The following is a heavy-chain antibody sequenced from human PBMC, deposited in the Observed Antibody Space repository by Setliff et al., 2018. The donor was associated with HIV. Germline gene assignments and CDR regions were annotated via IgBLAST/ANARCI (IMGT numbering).Heavy chain of an antibody. CDR1: GGSISSGDYY. CDR3: ARGVRGIVATTH. J-gene: IGHJ4*02. D-gene: IGHD5-12*01. Sequence: TSETLSLTCTVSGGSISSGDYYWSWIRQPPGKGLEWIGYIYNSVSTFYNPSLKSRITILVDTSRNQFSLKLNSVTAADTAVYYCARGVRGIVATTHWGQGALVTVSS. CDR2: IYNSVST. V-gene: IGHV4-30-4*01.